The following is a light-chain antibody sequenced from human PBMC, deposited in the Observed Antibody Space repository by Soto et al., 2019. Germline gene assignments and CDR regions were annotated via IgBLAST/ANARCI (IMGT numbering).Light chain of an antibody. V-gene: IGKV1-27*01. CDR3: QSYNSAPLT. Sequence: DIQMTQSPSYLSASVRDRVTITCRANQGISNYLAWYQQNPGKVPKLLIYAASTLQSGVPSPFSGSGSGTDFTLIISSLQPEDVSTYYCQSYNSAPLTFGGGTKVEIK. CDR2: AAS. CDR1: QGISNY. J-gene: IGKJ4*01.